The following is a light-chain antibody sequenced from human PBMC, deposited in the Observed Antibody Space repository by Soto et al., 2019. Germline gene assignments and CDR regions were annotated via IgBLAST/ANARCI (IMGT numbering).Light chain of an antibody. CDR2: SNT. Sequence: QSALTQPPSASGSAGQSVTISCTGTSTDVGGYNYVSWYQQLPGTAPKLVLYSNTARPSGVPDRFSGSRSGSSASLAITGLQAEDEADYYCQSYDSGVAGSVFGTGTKVTVL. J-gene: IGLJ1*01. CDR3: QSYDSGVAGSV. CDR1: STDVGGYNY. V-gene: IGLV2-8*01.